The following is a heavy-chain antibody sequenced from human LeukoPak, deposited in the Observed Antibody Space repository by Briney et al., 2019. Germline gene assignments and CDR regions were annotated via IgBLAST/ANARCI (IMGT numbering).Heavy chain of an antibody. J-gene: IGHJ3*02. V-gene: IGHV4-39*01. CDR3: ARQLGNWYWAFDI. CDR2: THYRGDS. CDR1: GGSISINSYH. D-gene: IGHD6-13*01. Sequence: SETLSLTCTVSGGSISINSYHWGWFRPPPRTLLAWIATTHYRGDSHHKPALKSRVTISVDTSNNQFSLKLHSVTAADTALYYCARQLGNWYWAFDIWGQGTLVTVSS.